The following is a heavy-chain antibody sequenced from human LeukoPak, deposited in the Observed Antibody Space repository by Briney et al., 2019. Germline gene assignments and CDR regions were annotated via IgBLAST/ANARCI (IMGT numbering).Heavy chain of an antibody. CDR1: GLMFSSYG. CDR3: AKEYCSGRCYEDYFDY. J-gene: IGHJ4*02. CDR2: ISYDGSKK. V-gene: IGHV3-30*18. D-gene: IGHD2-15*01. Sequence: PGASLILYFTASGLMFSSYGMHWVRPAPGTVLALFAIISYDGSKKYYADSVKGRFTISRDNSKNTLSLQMNSLRAEDTAVYYCAKEYCSGRCYEDYFDYWGQGTLVTVSS.